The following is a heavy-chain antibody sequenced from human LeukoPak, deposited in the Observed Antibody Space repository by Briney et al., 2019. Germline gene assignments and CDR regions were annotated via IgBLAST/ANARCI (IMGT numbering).Heavy chain of an antibody. CDR3: ARVPLYSSELDSAFDI. J-gene: IGHJ3*02. Sequence: RPSGTLSLTCAASGGSFSSGSYYWSWIRQPPGKGLEWIGYIHYTGSTNFNPSLKSRVSISIDTSKNQLSLSLSSVTAADTAVFYCARVPLYSSELDSAFDIWGQGTMVTVSS. CDR2: IHYTGST. CDR1: GGSFSSGSYY. D-gene: IGHD5-18*01. V-gene: IGHV4-61*01.